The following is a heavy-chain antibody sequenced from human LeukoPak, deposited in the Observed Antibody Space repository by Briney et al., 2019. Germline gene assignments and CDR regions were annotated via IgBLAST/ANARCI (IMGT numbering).Heavy chain of an antibody. CDR3: AREGSSFGFYYMDV. Sequence: PGGSLRLSCAASGFTFSSYGMHWVRQAPGKGLEWVAFMRFDGSYKYFADSVKGRFTISRDNSKNTLYQQMDSLRVEDTALYYCAREGSSFGFYYMDVWGKGTTVTVSS. CDR2: MRFDGSYK. D-gene: IGHD6-13*01. V-gene: IGHV3-30*02. J-gene: IGHJ6*03. CDR1: GFTFSSYG.